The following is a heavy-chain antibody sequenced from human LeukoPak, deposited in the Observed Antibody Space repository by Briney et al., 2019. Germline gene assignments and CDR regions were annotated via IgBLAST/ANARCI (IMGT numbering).Heavy chain of an antibody. CDR3: ARAEYSGSYLRFDY. V-gene: IGHV1-2*02. D-gene: IGHD1-26*01. Sequence: GASVKVSCKASGYTFTGYYMHWVRQAPGQGLEWMGWINPNSGGTNYAQKFQGRVTMIRDTSISTAYMELSRLRSDDTAVYYCARAEYSGSYLRFDYWGQGTLVTVSS. CDR1: GYTFTGYY. J-gene: IGHJ4*02. CDR2: INPNSGGT.